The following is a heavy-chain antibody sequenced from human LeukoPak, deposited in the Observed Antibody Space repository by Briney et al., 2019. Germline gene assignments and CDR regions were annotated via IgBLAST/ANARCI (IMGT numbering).Heavy chain of an antibody. V-gene: IGHV3-21*01. Sequence: GGSLRLSCAASGFNFSNYSMNWVRQAPGKGLDWVATITGSTTYIYYSESVKGRFIISRDNAKNSLYPQMNSLRVEDTGVYYCVPSATDYWGQGTLVTVSS. J-gene: IGHJ4*02. CDR3: VPSATDY. D-gene: IGHD1-26*01. CDR2: ITGSTTYI. CDR1: GFNFSNYS.